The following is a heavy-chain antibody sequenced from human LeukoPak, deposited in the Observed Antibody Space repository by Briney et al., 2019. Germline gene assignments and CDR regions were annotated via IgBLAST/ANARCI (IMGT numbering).Heavy chain of an antibody. CDR1: GFIFSSYG. D-gene: IGHD2-15*01. Sequence: GGSLRLSCAASGFIFSSYGMHWVRQAPGKGLQWVAFVSYDGTNKYYADSVKGRFTISRDNSENTLYLQINSLRAEDTALYYCARQSGVVVAIDYWGQGSLVTVSS. CDR2: VSYDGTNK. J-gene: IGHJ4*02. V-gene: IGHV3-30*19. CDR3: ARQSGVVVAIDY.